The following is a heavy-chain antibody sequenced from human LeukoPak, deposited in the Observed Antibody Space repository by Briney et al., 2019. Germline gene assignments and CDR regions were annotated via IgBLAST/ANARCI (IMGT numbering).Heavy chain of an antibody. V-gene: IGHV3-7*01. D-gene: IGHD3-10*01. CDR1: GFTFNNYW. J-gene: IGHJ4*02. CDR3: ARQLGGSGSY. CDR2: IKQDGSEI. Sequence: GGSLRLSCAASGFTFNNYWMSWVRQAPGKGLEWVANIKQDGSEIYYVDSVKGRFTISRDNTKNSVYLQMNSLKAEDTAVYYCARQLGGSGSYWGQGTLVTVSS.